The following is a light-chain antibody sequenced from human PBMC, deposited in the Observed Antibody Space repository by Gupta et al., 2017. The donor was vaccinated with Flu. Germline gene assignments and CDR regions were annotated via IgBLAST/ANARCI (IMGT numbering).Light chain of an antibody. Sequence: SSGSACSDLHSSWYRQRPAQAPRTFVYSTSTRSSGVPERFSVYILWHKAALTITGAEADDDCLYFCVLYVGNGVWIFGGGTRLTV. CDR3: VLYVGNGVWI. CDR1: SGSACSDLH. V-gene: IGLV8-61*01. J-gene: IGLJ2*01. CDR2: STS.